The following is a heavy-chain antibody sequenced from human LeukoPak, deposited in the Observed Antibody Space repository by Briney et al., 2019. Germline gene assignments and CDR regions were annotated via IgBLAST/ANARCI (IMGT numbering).Heavy chain of an antibody. V-gene: IGHV4-30-2*01. J-gene: IGHJ4*02. Sequence: SQTLSLTCAVSGGSISSGGYSWSWIRQPPGKGLEWIGYIYHSGSTYYNPSLKSRVTISVDTSKNQFSLKLSSVTAADTAVYYCAGRGYSYGPEFDYWGQGTLVTVSS. CDR1: GGSISSGGYS. CDR3: AGRGYSYGPEFDY. D-gene: IGHD5-18*01. CDR2: IYHSGST.